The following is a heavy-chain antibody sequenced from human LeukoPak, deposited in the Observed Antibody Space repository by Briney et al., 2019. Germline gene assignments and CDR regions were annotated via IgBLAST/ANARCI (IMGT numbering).Heavy chain of an antibody. Sequence: PGGSLRLSCAASGFTFSSYSMNWVRQAPGKGLEWVAIIWYDGSDKYYADSVKGRFTISRDNSKNTLFLQMNSLRAEDTAVYYCAKDAATSRMDHWGQGSLVTVSS. D-gene: IGHD5-12*01. CDR1: GFTFSSYS. CDR2: IWYDGSDK. CDR3: AKDAATSRMDH. V-gene: IGHV3-33*06. J-gene: IGHJ4*02.